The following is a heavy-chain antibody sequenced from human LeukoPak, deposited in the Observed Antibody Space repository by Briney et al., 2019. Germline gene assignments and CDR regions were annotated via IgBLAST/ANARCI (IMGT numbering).Heavy chain of an antibody. CDR3: ARAGVVTDFYYYYYMDV. J-gene: IGHJ6*03. CDR1: GGSISSGGYY. D-gene: IGHD3-3*01. V-gene: IGHV4-31*03. CDR2: IYYSGST. Sequence: SQTLSLTCTVSGGSISSGGYYWSWIRQHPGKGLEWIGYIYYSGSTYYNPSLKSRVTISVDTSKNQFSLKLSSVTAADTAVYYCARAGVVTDFYYYYYMDVWGKGTTVTVSS.